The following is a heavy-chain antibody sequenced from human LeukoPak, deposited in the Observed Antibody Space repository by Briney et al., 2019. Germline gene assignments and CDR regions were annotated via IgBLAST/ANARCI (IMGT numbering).Heavy chain of an antibody. J-gene: IGHJ5*02. CDR3: ARRAVAAGFDP. CDR1: GGSISSSSYY. CDR2: IYYSGST. D-gene: IGHD6-19*01. Sequence: SETLSLTCTVSGGSISSSSYYWGWIRQPPGKGLEWIGSIYYSGSTYYNPSLKSRVTISVDTSKNQFSLKLSSVTAADTAVYYCARRAVAAGFDPWGQGTLVTVPS. V-gene: IGHV4-39*01.